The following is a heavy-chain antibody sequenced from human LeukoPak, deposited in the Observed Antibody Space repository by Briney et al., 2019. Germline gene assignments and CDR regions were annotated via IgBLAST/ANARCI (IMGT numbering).Heavy chain of an antibody. J-gene: IGHJ3*01. CDR2: RYHSGGT. V-gene: IGHV4-4*02. CDR1: GGSINSPKS. Sequence: SETLSLTCAVSGGSINSPKSWSWVRQPPGKGLEWIGDRYHSGGTNYNPSLKSRVTISVDTSKNQFSLELSSVTAADTAVYYCARDTVWGQGTMVTVSS. CDR3: ARDTV.